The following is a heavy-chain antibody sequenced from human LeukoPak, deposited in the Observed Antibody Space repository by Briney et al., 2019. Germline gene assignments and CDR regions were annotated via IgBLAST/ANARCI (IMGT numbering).Heavy chain of an antibody. CDR1: GFTFSSYG. D-gene: IGHD1-26*01. CDR3: AKTLVPSGIYHEDFFDY. J-gene: IGHJ4*02. V-gene: IGHV3-23*01. CDR2: ISGSGVST. Sequence: GRSLRLSCAASGFTFSSYGMHWVRQAPGKGLEWVTSISGSGVSTYCADSVRGRFTISRDISKNTLYLQMNSLRAEDTALYYCAKTLVPSGIYHEDFFDYWGQGTLVTVSS.